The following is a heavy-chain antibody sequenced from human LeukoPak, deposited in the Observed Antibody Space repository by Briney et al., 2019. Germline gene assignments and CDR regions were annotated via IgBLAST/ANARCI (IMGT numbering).Heavy chain of an antibody. V-gene: IGHV4-34*01. J-gene: IGHJ6*02. D-gene: IGHD2-2*01. CDR2: INHSGST. CDR1: GGSFSGYY. CDR3: ARSVVPAEDYYYGMDV. Sequence: SETLSLTCAVYGGSFSGYYWSWIRQPPGKGLEWIGEINHSGSTNYNPSLKSRVTISVDTSKNQFSMKLSSVTAADTAVYYCARSVVPAEDYYYGMDVWGQGTTVTVSS.